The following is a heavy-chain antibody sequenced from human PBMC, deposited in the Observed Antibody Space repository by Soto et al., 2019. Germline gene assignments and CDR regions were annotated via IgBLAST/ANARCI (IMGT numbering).Heavy chain of an antibody. CDR1: GFTFSSYG. CDR2: ISYDGSNK. V-gene: IGHV3-30*18. J-gene: IGHJ4*02. CDR3: AKEQESSWPLFDY. D-gene: IGHD6-13*01. Sequence: GGSLRLSCAASGFTFSSYGMHWVRQAPGKGLEWVAVISYDGSNKYYADSVKGRFTISRDNSKNTLYLQMNSLRAEDTAVYYCAKEQESSWPLFDYWGQGTLVTVSS.